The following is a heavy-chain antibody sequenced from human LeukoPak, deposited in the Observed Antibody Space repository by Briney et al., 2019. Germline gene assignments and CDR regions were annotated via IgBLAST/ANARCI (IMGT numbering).Heavy chain of an antibody. D-gene: IGHD3-22*01. J-gene: IGHJ4*02. CDR1: GYTFTSYG. Sequence: ASVKVSCKASGYTFTSYGISWVRQAPGQGLEWMGWISAYNGNTNYAQKLQGRVTMTTDTSTSTAYMELRSLRSDDTAVYYCARAGILRYYYDSSGYTDYWGQGTLGTVSS. CDR3: ARAGILRYYYDSSGYTDY. CDR2: ISAYNGNT. V-gene: IGHV1-18*01.